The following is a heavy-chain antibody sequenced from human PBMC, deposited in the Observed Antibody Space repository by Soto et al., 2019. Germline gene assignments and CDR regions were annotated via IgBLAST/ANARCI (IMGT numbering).Heavy chain of an antibody. CDR2: IWYDGSNK. D-gene: IGHD3-16*02. V-gene: IGHV3-33*01. CDR1: GFTFSSYG. Sequence: GGSLRLSCAASGFTFSSYGMHWVRQAPGKGLEWVAVIWYDGSNKYYADSVKGRFTISRDNSKNTLYLQMNSLRAEDTAVYYCARDRYVWGSYRHNYYYGMDVWGQGTTVTVSS. CDR3: ARDRYVWGSYRHNYYYGMDV. J-gene: IGHJ6*02.